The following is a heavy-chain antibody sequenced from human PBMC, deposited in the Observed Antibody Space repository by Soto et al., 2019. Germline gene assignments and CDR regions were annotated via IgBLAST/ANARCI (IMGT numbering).Heavy chain of an antibody. CDR3: ARHGWYYYDSSGSPVDY. D-gene: IGHD3-22*01. Sequence: QLQLQESGPGLVKPSETLSLTCTVSGGSISSSSYYWGWIRQPPGKGLEWIGSIYYSGSTYYNPSLKSRVTISVDTSKNQFSLKLSSVTAADTAVYYCARHGWYYYDSSGSPVDYWGQGTLVTVSS. CDR2: IYYSGST. J-gene: IGHJ4*02. CDR1: GGSISSSSYY. V-gene: IGHV4-39*01.